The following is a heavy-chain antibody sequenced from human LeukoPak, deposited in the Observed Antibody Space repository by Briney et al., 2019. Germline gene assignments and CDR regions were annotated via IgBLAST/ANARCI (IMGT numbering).Heavy chain of an antibody. Sequence: SETLSLTCTVSGASISSHYWSWIRQPPGKGLEWIGSIYYSGSTYYNPSLKSRVTISADTSKNQFSLKLSSVTAADTAVYYCARRAMVRGGTYFDYWGQGTLVTVSS. CDR2: IYYSGST. J-gene: IGHJ4*02. D-gene: IGHD3-10*01. V-gene: IGHV4-39*01. CDR1: GASISSHY. CDR3: ARRAMVRGGTYFDY.